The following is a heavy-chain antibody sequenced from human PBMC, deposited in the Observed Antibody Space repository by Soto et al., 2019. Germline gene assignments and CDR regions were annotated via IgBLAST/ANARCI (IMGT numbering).Heavy chain of an antibody. V-gene: IGHV3-48*01. CDR1: GFTFSSYS. CDR3: ARDGYSGSNNWFDP. Sequence: PGGSLRLSCAASGFTFSSYSMNWVRQAPGKGLEWVSYISSSSSTIYYADSVKGRFTISRDNAKNSLYLQMNSLRAEDTAVYYCARDGYSGSNNWFDPWGQGTLVTVSS. J-gene: IGHJ5*02. CDR2: ISSSSSTI. D-gene: IGHD5-12*01.